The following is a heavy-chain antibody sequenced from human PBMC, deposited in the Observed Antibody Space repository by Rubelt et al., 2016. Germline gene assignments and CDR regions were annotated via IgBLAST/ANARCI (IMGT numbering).Heavy chain of an antibody. D-gene: IGHD5-18*01. CDR1: GGSISSTDRYH. V-gene: IGHV4-39*07. J-gene: IGHJ5*02. Sequence: QLQLQESGPGLVKPSETLSLTCTVSGGSISSTDRYHWGWIRQPPGKGLEWIGSIYYSGGTYYNPSLKSRVTMSVDKSKNQFSLGRSSVTAADTAVYYGARLRTAMLFDPWGQGTLVTVSS. CDR3: ARLRTAMLFDP. CDR2: IYYSGGT.